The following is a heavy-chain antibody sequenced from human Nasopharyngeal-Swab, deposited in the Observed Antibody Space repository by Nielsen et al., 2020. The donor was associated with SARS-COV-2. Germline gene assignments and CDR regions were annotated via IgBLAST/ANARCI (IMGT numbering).Heavy chain of an antibody. CDR2: ISYDGSNK. Sequence: AGSLRLSCAASGFTFSSYAMHWVRQAPGKGLEWVAVISYDGSNKYYADSVKGRFTISRDNSKNTLYLQMNSLRAEDTAVYYCARLYDFWSGYQGYYYGMDVWGQGTTVTVSS. J-gene: IGHJ6*02. CDR3: ARLYDFWSGYQGYYYGMDV. V-gene: IGHV3-30-3*01. CDR1: GFTFSSYA. D-gene: IGHD3-3*01.